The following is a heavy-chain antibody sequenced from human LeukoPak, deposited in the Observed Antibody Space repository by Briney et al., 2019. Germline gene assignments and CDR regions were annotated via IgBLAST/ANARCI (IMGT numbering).Heavy chain of an antibody. Sequence: GGSLRLSCAASGFSFSTYAMSWVRQAPGKGLEWVSGVNGNGGSTSYADSVKGRFTIFRDNSKNTVYLQMNSLRVEDTAVYYCAKSLYGGCDYWGQGTMVTVSS. D-gene: IGHD3-16*02. CDR1: GFSFSTYA. CDR3: AKSLYGGCDY. V-gene: IGHV3-23*01. CDR2: VNGNGGST. J-gene: IGHJ4*02.